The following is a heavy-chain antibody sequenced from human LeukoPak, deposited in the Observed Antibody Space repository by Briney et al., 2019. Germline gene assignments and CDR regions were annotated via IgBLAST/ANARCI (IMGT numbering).Heavy chain of an antibody. D-gene: IGHD3-10*01. CDR2: ISAYNGNA. CDR3: ASGQEEFGELFLGFDP. Sequence: ASVKVSCKASGYTFTSYGISWVRQAPGQGLEWMGWISAYNGNANYAQKLQGRVTMTTDTSTSTAYMELRSLRSDDTAVYYCASGQEEFGELFLGFDPWGQGTLVTVSS. V-gene: IGHV1-18*01. CDR1: GYTFTSYG. J-gene: IGHJ5*02.